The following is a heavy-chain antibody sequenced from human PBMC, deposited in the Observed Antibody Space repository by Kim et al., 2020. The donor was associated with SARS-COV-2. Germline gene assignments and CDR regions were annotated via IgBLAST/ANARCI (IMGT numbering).Heavy chain of an antibody. Sequence: GGSLRLSCAASGFSFSGNCMNWVRQAPGRGLEWMGFIWNDGSNEYYTDSGNGRFTISRENSKSLPHMQMNSLRAENTAVYYCAREVWFVNCSARCHYYWG. D-gene: IGHD3-10*02. CDR2: IWNDGSNE. CDR3: AREVWFVNCSARCHYY. V-gene: IGHV3-33*07. CDR1: GFSFSGNC. J-gene: IGHJ4*01.